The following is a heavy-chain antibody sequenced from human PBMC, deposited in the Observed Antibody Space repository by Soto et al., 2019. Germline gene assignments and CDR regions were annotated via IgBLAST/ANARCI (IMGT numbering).Heavy chain of an antibody. CDR1: GFTFSSYG. V-gene: IGHV3-30*18. CDR2: ISYDGSNK. J-gene: IGHJ4*02. Sequence: QVQLVASGGGVVQPGRSLRLSCAASGFTFSSYGMHWVRQAPGKGLEWVAVISYDGSNKYYADSVKGRFTISRDNSKNTLYLQMNSLRAEDTAVYYCAKDKGISQLGFDYWGQGTLVTVSS. D-gene: IGHD1-1*01. CDR3: AKDKGISQLGFDY.